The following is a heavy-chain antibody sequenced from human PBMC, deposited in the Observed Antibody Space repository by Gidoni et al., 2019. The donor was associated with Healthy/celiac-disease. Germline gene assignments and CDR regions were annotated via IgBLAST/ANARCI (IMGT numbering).Heavy chain of an antibody. CDR3: ARTITMVRGVILQPFDY. J-gene: IGHJ4*02. Sequence: QVQLVQSGAEVKKPGSSVKVSCKASGGTFSSYAISWVRQAPGQGLEWMGRIIPILGIANCAQKFQGRVTITADKSTSTAYMELSSLRSEDTAVYYCARTITMVRGVILQPFDYWGQGTLVTVSS. CDR2: IIPILGIA. CDR1: GGTFSSYA. D-gene: IGHD3-10*01. V-gene: IGHV1-69*09.